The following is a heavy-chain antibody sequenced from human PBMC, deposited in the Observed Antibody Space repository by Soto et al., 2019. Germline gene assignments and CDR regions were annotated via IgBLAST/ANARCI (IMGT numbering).Heavy chain of an antibody. Sequence: EVQLLESGGGLVQPGGSLRLSCAASGFTFSSYAMRWVRQAPVKGLEWVSAISGSGGSTYYADSVKGRFTISRDNSKNTLYLQMNSLXAEXXXXXXCARRGSGSYYDYWGQGTLVTVSS. D-gene: IGHD1-26*01. CDR1: GFTFSSYA. J-gene: IGHJ4*02. V-gene: IGHV3-23*01. CDR3: ARRGSGSYYDY. CDR2: ISGSGGST.